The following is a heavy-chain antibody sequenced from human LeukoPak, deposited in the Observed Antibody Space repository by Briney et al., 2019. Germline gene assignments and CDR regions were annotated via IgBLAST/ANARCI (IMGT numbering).Heavy chain of an antibody. V-gene: IGHV4-61*08. CDR2: IYYSGST. D-gene: IGHD5-12*01. J-gene: IGHJ3*02. CDR3: AGGATIGAFDI. CDR1: GGSISSGDYY. Sequence: SETLSLTCTVSGGSISSGDYYWSWIRQPPGKGLEWIGYIYYSGSTNYNPSLKSRVTISVDTSKNQFSLKLSSVTAADTAVYYCAGGATIGAFDIWGQGTMVTVSS.